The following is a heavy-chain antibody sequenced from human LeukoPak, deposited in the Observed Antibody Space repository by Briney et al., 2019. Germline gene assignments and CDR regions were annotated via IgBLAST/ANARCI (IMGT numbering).Heavy chain of an antibody. D-gene: IGHD6-13*01. Sequence: GGSLRLSCAASGFTFSSYAMTWVRQAPGRGLEWVSAFSATDGSAQYAESVKGRFTISRDNSKNRLYLQMNSLRAEDTAVYYCAKARIAAAGTGAFDVWGQGTMVTVSS. CDR3: AKARIAAAGTGAFDV. V-gene: IGHV3-23*01. CDR1: GFTFSSYA. J-gene: IGHJ3*01. CDR2: FSATDGSA.